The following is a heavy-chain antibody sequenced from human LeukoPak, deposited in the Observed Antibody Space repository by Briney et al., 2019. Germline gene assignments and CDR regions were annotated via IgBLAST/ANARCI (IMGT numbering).Heavy chain of an antibody. V-gene: IGHV1-18*01. CDR3: ARGRFLEWLPQGHYYYMDV. Sequence: ASVKVSCKASGYTFTSYGISWVRQAPGQGLEWVGWISTYNGNTNYAQRLQGRVTMTTDTSTSTANMELRSLRSDDTAVYYCARGRFLEWLPQGHYYYMDVWGKGTTVIVSS. J-gene: IGHJ6*03. CDR2: ISTYNGNT. D-gene: IGHD3-3*01. CDR1: GYTFTSYG.